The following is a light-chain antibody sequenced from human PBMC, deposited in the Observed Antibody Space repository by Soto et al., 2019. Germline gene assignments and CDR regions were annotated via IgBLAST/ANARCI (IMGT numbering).Light chain of an antibody. J-gene: IGKJ4*01. CDR3: QQYYSTLT. CDR1: QSVLYSSNNKNY. CDR2: WAS. V-gene: IGKV4-1*01. Sequence: DIVMTQSPDSLAVSLGERATINCKSSQSVLYSSNNKNYLAWYQQKPGQPPKLLIYWASTRESGVPDRFSGSGSVTDFTLTISSLQAEDVAVYYCQQYYSTLTFGGGPKVEIK.